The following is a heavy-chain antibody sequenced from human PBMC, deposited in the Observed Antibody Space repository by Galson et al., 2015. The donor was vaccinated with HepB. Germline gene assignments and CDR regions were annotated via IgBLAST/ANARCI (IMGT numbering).Heavy chain of an antibody. J-gene: IGHJ4*02. CDR3: ARSGPMVDY. CDR2: ISPSGGST. D-gene: IGHD3-3*01. V-gene: IGHV1-46*01. CDR1: GYTFSNYY. Sequence: SVKVSCKASGYTFSNYYMHWVRQAPGQGLEWMGIISPSGGSTAYARKFQGRVTMTRDTSTSTLYMELISLRSDDTAVYYCARSGPMVDYWGQGTLVTVSS.